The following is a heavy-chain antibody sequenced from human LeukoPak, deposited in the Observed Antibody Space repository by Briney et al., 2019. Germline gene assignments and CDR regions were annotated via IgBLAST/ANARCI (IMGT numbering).Heavy chain of an antibody. Sequence: RASVKVSCKASGYTFTSYGISWVRQAPGQGLEWMGWISAYNGNTNYAQKLQGRVTMTTDTSTSTAYMELRSLRSDDTAVYYCARDDAVPAAINFDYWGQGTLVTVSS. CDR2: ISAYNGNT. CDR3: ARDDAVPAAINFDY. V-gene: IGHV1-18*01. D-gene: IGHD2-2*01. J-gene: IGHJ4*02. CDR1: GYTFTSYG.